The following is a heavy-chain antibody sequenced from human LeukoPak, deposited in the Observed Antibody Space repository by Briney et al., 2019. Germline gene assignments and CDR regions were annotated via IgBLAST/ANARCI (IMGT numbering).Heavy chain of an antibody. Sequence: GGSLRLSCAASGFTFSSYAMSWVRQAPGKGLEWVSAISGSGGSTYYADSVKGRFTVSRDNSKNTLYLHMNGLRAEDTAVYYCAKAGRYWDFDSWGQGTLVTVSS. CDR2: ISGSGGST. V-gene: IGHV3-23*01. CDR3: AKAGRYWDFDS. D-gene: IGHD1-26*01. CDR1: GFTFSSYA. J-gene: IGHJ4*02.